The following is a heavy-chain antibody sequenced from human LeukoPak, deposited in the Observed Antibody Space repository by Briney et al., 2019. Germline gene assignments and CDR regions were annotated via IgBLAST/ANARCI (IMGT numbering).Heavy chain of an antibody. CDR3: ASKWYCGGDCYYQIDY. CDR2: ISSSSSTI. CDR1: GFTFSSYS. J-gene: IGHJ4*02. Sequence: GGSLRLSCAASGFTFSSYSMNWVRQAPGKGLEWVSYISSSSSTIYYADSVKGRFTISRDNAKNSLYLQMNSLRAEDTAVYYCASKWYCGGDCYYQIDYWGQGTLVTVSS. V-gene: IGHV3-48*04. D-gene: IGHD2-21*02.